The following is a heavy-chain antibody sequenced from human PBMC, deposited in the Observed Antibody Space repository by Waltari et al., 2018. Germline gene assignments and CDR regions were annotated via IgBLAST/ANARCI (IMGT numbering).Heavy chain of an antibody. D-gene: IGHD3-22*01. CDR2: LLNTGGT. V-gene: IGHV4-59*08. J-gene: IGHJ4*02. CDR3: ARLPTKYYDSLGWGFFDQ. CDR1: GDFLGDDH. Sequence: HVQLPESGPGLVKPSETLSLTCTVSGDFLGDDHWTWIRQAPGKGLEWIAYLLNTGGTKCTPSLESRVTVSAVTSKKQFSLRLTSVTAADTAVYYCARLPTKYYDSLGWGFFDQWGQGILVTVSS.